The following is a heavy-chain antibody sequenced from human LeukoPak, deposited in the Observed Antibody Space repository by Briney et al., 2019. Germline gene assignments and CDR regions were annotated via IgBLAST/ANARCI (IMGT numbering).Heavy chain of an antibody. CDR2: IYHSGST. V-gene: IGHV4-38-2*02. CDR3: ARGGGYCTNGVCSPFDY. Sequence: SETLSLTCTVSGYSISSGYYWGWIRQPPGKGLEWIGSIYHSGSTYYNPSLKSRVTISVDTSKNQFSLKLSSVTAADTAVYYCARGGGYCTNGVCSPFDYWGQGTLVTVSS. CDR1: GYSISSGYY. J-gene: IGHJ4*02. D-gene: IGHD2-8*01.